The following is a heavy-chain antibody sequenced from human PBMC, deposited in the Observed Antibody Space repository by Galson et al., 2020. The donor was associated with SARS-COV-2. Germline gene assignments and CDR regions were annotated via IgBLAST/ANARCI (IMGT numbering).Heavy chain of an antibody. CDR2: INPNTGDT. CDR3: AREGGGGSRPFLDN. V-gene: IGHV1-2*05. J-gene: IGHJ4*02. CDR1: GYTFTGYY. Sequence: ASVKVSCKASGYTFTGYYMHWVRQAPGQGLEWMGRINPNTGDTNYAQKFQGRVTMTRDTSISTAYMELSRLRSDDTVVYYCAREGGGGSRPFLDNWGQGTLVTVSS. D-gene: IGHD1-26*01.